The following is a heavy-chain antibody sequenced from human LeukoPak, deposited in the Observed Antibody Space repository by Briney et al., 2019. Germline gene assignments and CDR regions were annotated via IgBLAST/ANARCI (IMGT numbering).Heavy chain of an antibody. D-gene: IGHD6-13*01. Sequence: GGSLRLSCAASGFTFSSYAMHWVRQAPGKGLEWVAVISYDGSNKYYADSVKGRFTISRDNSKNTLYLQMNSLRAEDTAVYYCARDLRGGIAAAETLDYWGQGTLATVSS. CDR1: GFTFSSYA. CDR2: ISYDGSNK. CDR3: ARDLRGGIAAAETLDY. J-gene: IGHJ4*02. V-gene: IGHV3-30-3*01.